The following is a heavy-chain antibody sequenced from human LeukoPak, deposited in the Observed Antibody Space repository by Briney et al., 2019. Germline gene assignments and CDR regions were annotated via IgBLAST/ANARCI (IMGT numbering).Heavy chain of an antibody. CDR3: ARDVPSYGDYHYYYYGMDV. D-gene: IGHD4-17*01. V-gene: IGHV4-39*07. Sequence: SEALSLTCTVSGGSISSSSYYWGWIRQPPGKGLEWIGSIYYSGSTYYNPSLKSRVAISVDTSKNQFSLKLRSVTAADTAVYFCARDVPSYGDYHYYYYGMDVWGQGTTVTVSS. CDR2: IYYSGST. J-gene: IGHJ6*02. CDR1: GGSISSSSYY.